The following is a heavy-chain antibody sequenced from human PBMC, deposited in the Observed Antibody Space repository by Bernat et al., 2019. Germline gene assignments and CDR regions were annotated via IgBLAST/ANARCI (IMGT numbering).Heavy chain of an antibody. V-gene: IGHV3-23*01. Sequence: EVQLLESGGGLVQPGGSLRLSCAASGFTFSSYAMSWVRQAPGKGLEWVSAISGSGGSTYYADSVKGRFTISRDNSKNTLYLQMNSLRAEDTAVYYCAKAYCSGGSCYLSRYFDLWGRGTLVTVSS. CDR2: ISGSGGST. CDR3: AKAYCSGGSCYLSRYFDL. J-gene: IGHJ2*01. CDR1: GFTFSSYA. D-gene: IGHD2-15*01.